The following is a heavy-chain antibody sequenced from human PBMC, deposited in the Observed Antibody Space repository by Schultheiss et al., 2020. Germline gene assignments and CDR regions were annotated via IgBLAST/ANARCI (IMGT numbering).Heavy chain of an antibody. CDR1: GFTFSSYA. D-gene: IGHD4/OR15-4a*01. J-gene: IGHJ4*02. CDR3: TTDPPTLGAY. V-gene: IGHV3-30-3*01. CDR2: ISYDGSKK. Sequence: SLRLSCAASGFTFSSYAMHWVRQAPGKGLEWVAVISYDGSKKYYADSVKGRFTISRDNSKNTLYLQMNSLKPEDTAVYYCTTDPPTLGAYWGQGTLVTVSS.